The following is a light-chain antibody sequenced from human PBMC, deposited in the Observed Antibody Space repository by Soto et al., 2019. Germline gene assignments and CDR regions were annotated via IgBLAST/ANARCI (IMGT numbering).Light chain of an antibody. CDR2: GAS. CDR1: QSVSSTY. Sequence: EIVLTQSPGTLSLSPGERATLSCRASQSVSSTYLGWYQQKPGQAPRLLIYGASSRATGIPDRFSGSGSGTDFTLTISRLEPEDLAVYYCQQYGSSPLTFGGGTKVEIQ. V-gene: IGKV3-20*01. J-gene: IGKJ4*01. CDR3: QQYGSSPLT.